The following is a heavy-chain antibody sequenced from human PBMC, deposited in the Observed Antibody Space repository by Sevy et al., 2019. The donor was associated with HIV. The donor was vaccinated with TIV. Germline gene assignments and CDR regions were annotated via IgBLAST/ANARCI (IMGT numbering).Heavy chain of an antibody. CDR3: ARDGSSGGLFLKDYYYFGMDV. CDR2: ISYDGNNK. Sequence: GGSLRLSCAASGFTFSSYAMHWVRQAPGKGLEWVAGISYDGNNKYHADSVKDRFTISRDNSKNTLYLQMNSLRAEDTAVYYCARDGSSGGLFLKDYYYFGMDVWGHGTTVPVSS. J-gene: IGHJ6*02. CDR1: GFTFSSYA. D-gene: IGHD3-16*01. V-gene: IGHV3-30*04.